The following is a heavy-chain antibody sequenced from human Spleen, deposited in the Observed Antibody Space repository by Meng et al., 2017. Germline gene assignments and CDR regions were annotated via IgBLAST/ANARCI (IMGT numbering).Heavy chain of an antibody. CDR3: ARGPTTMAHDFDY. V-gene: IGHV4-34*01. Sequence: QRQLTQWGAGLFKPSETLSLTCVVFGGSFRDYYWGWIRQPPGKGLEWIGEINHSGSTNYNPSLESRATISVDTSQNNLSLKLSSVTAADSAVYYCARGPTTMAHDFDYWGQGTLVTVSS. D-gene: IGHD4-11*01. CDR1: GGSFRDYY. J-gene: IGHJ4*02. CDR2: INHSGST.